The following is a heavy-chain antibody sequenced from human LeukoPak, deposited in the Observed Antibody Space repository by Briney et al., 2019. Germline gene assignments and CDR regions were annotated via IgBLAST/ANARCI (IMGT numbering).Heavy chain of an antibody. CDR1: GGSISSYY. D-gene: IGHD3-22*01. J-gene: IGHJ3*02. V-gene: IGHV4-59*08. Sequence: SETLSLTCTVHGGSISSYYWSWIRQLPGKGLEWIGYIYYSGSTNYNPSLKSRVTISVDTSKNQFALKLSSVTAADTAVYYCARGGYYYDSSGYYYRAFDIWGQGTMVTVCS. CDR2: IYYSGST. CDR3: ARGGYYYDSSGYYYRAFDI.